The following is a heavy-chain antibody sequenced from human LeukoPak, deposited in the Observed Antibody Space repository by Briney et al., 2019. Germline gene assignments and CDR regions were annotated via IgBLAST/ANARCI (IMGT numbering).Heavy chain of an antibody. CDR2: INPNSGGT. D-gene: IGHD6-19*01. CDR1: GYTLTGYY. Sequence: ASLKVSCKASGYTLTGYYMHWVRQAPGQRLEWMGWINPNSGGTNYAQKFQGSVTMTRDTSISTAYMELSRLRSDDTAVYYCARDRGSGWKRDLDYWGQGTLVTVSS. V-gene: IGHV1-2*02. CDR3: ARDRGSGWKRDLDY. J-gene: IGHJ4*02.